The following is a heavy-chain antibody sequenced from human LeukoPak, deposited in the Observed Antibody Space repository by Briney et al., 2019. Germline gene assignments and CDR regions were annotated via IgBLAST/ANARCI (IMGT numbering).Heavy chain of an antibody. J-gene: IGHJ4*02. CDR1: GGSISGYY. CDR2: IHYSGST. D-gene: IGHD3-10*01. CDR3: ARRYYGTGSYLDY. V-gene: IGHV4-59*08. Sequence: SETLSLTCTVSGGSISGYYWSWIRQPPGKGLEWIGYIHYSGSTNYNPSLKSRLTISLDTSKNQFSLKLSSVTAADTAVYYCARRYYGTGSYLDYWGRGTLVTVSS.